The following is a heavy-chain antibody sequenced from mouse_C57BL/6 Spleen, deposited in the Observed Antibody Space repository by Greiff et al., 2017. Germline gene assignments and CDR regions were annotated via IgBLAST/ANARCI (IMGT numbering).Heavy chain of an antibody. J-gene: IGHJ4*01. D-gene: IGHD1-1*01. CDR1: GYTFTDYE. V-gene: IGHV1-15*01. CDR3: TRAYYGSSSLYAMDD. Sequence: QVQLQQSGAELVRPGASVTLSCKASGYTFTDYEMHWVKQTPVHGLEWIGAIDPETGGTAYNQKFKGKAILTADKSSSTAYMELRSLTSEDSAVYYCTRAYYGSSSLYAMDDWGQGTSVTVSS. CDR2: IDPETGGT.